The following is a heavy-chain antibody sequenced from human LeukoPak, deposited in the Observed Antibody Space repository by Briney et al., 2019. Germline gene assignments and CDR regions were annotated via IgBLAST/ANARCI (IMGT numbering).Heavy chain of an antibody. CDR2: ISSNGDNT. J-gene: IGHJ4*02. CDR1: GFTFSTYV. Sequence: GGSLRLSCSVSGFTFSTYVMHWVRQAPGKGLEYVSAISSNGDNTYYADSVKGRFTISRDNSKNTLYLQMSSLRADDTAVYYCVRGTGYWGQGTLVTV. V-gene: IGHV3-64D*06. CDR3: VRGTGY.